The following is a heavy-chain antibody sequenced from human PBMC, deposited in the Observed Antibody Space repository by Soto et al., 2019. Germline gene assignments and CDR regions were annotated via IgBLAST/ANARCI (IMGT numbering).Heavy chain of an antibody. Sequence: SETLSLTCTVSGGSISSGDYYWSWIRQPPGKGLEWIGYIYYSGSTYYNPSLKSRVTISVDTSKNQFSLKLSSVTAADTVVYYCARDLNGYCSGGSCYDWFDPWGQGTLVTVSS. V-gene: IGHV4-30-4*01. D-gene: IGHD2-15*01. CDR2: IYYSGST. CDR1: GGSISSGDYY. J-gene: IGHJ5*02. CDR3: ARDLNGYCSGGSCYDWFDP.